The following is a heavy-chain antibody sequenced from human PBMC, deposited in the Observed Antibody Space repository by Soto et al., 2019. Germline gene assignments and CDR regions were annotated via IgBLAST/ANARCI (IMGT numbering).Heavy chain of an antibody. Sequence: VQLVESGGGLVQPGGSLRLSCEASGFAFGSYWMHWARQAPGKGLVWVSRISQDGAIATQADSVKGRFTISRDNAKNTLFLQMNSLRADDTAVYYCLRDQRHWNEFADQWGQGTLVTVSS. CDR1: GFAFGSYW. CDR2: ISQDGAIA. D-gene: IGHD1-1*01. J-gene: IGHJ4*02. V-gene: IGHV3-74*01. CDR3: LRDQRHWNEFADQ.